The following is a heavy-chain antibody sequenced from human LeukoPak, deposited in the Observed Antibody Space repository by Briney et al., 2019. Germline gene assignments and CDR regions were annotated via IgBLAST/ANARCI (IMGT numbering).Heavy chain of an antibody. V-gene: IGHV4-39*01. CDR1: GGPISSSSYY. CDR3: ATNEWSGYYFEY. J-gene: IGHJ4*02. Sequence: SETLSLTCTVSGGPISSSSYYWGWIRQPPGKGLEWIGSIYSSGSTYYNPSLKSRVTISADTSKNQFSLKLSSVTAADTAVYYCATNEWSGYYFEYWGQGTLVPVSS. CDR2: IYSSGST. D-gene: IGHD3-3*01.